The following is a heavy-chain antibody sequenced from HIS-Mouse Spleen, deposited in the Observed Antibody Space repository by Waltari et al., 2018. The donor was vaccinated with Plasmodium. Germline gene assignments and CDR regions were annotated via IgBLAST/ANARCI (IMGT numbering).Heavy chain of an antibody. V-gene: IGHV3-7*01. J-gene: IGHJ2*01. D-gene: IGHD6-13*01. CDR2: IKQDGIEK. Sequence: EVQLVESGGGLVQPGGSLSRSCAASGFTFSSYGMSWVRQAPWKGLYCVANIKQDGIEKYYVDAVKGRFTISRDNVKNSLYLQMNSLRAEDTAVYYCASSWYWYFDLWGRGTLVTVSS. CDR1: GFTFSSYG. CDR3: ASSWYWYFDL.